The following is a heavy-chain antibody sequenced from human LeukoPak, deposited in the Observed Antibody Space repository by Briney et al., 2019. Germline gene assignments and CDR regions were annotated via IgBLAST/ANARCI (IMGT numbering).Heavy chain of an antibody. D-gene: IGHD3-3*01. J-gene: IGHJ4*02. CDR1: GLRFDDYT. V-gene: IGHV3-9*01. CDR2: ISWNSYSI. Sequence: GGSLRLSCVVSGLRFDDYTMHWVRQTPGKGLEWVSGISWNSYSIGYADSVKGRFTISRDNAKNSLYLQMNSLRVEDTAVFYCARDQYDTWSRRGNFDSWGQGTLVIVSS. CDR3: ARDQYDTWSRRGNFDS.